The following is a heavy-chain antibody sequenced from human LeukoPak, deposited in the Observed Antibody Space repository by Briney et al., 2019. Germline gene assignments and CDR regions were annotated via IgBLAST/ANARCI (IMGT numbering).Heavy chain of an antibody. CDR1: GGSFSSYY. V-gene: IGHV4-59*08. CDR2: VYYTGST. CDR3: ARHFAYSSSSYLDY. J-gene: IGHJ4*02. D-gene: IGHD6-6*01. Sequence: SETLSLTCSVSGGSFSSYYWSWIRQPPGKGLEWIGYVYYTGSTNYNPSLKSRVTMFEDKSKNQFSLRLSSVTVADTAVYYCARHFAYSSSSYLDYWGQGSLVTVSS.